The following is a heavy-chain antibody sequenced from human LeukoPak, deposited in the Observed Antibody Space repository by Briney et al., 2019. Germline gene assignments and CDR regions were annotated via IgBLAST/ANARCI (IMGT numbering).Heavy chain of an antibody. D-gene: IGHD3-22*01. CDR1: GGSISSSSYY. Sequence: PSETLSLTCTVSGGSISSSSYYWGWIRQPPGKGLEWIGSIYYSGGTYYNPSLKSRVTISVDTSKNQFSLKLSSVTAADTAVYYCARRYYDSSGFFDYWGQGTLVTVSS. CDR3: ARRYYDSSGFFDY. J-gene: IGHJ4*02. V-gene: IGHV4-39*01. CDR2: IYYSGGT.